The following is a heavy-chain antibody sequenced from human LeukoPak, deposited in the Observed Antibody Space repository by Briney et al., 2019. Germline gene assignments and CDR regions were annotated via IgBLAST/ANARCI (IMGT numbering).Heavy chain of an antibody. J-gene: IGHJ4*02. Sequence: GGSLRLSCAASGFTFRSYGMHWVRQAPGKGLEWVAIIWYDGSDKYYADSVKGRFTISRDNSKNTLYLQMNSLRAEDTAVYFCARGWGSESYVFDYWGQGTLVTVSS. CDR2: IWYDGSDK. CDR3: ARGWGSESYVFDY. V-gene: IGHV3-33*01. CDR1: GFTFRSYG. D-gene: IGHD3-10*01.